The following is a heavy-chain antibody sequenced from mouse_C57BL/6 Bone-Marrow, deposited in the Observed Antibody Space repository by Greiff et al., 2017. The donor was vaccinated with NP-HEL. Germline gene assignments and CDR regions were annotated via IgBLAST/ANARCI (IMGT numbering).Heavy chain of an antibody. Sequence: QVQLKQPGAELVKPGASVKMSCKASGYTFTSYWITWVKQRPGQGLEWIGDIYPGSGSTNYNEKFKSKATLTVDKPSSTAYMQLSSLTSEDSAVYYCARCLYDGYPRYFDVWGTGTTVTVSS. V-gene: IGHV1-55*01. CDR3: ARCLYDGYPRYFDV. CDR2: IYPGSGST. J-gene: IGHJ1*03. D-gene: IGHD2-3*01. CDR1: GYTFTSYW.